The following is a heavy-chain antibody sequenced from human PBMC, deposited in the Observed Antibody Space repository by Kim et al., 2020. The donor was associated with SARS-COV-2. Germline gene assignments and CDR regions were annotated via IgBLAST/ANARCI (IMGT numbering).Heavy chain of an antibody. Sequence: SVKVSCKASGGTFSSYAISWVRQAPGQGLEWMGGIIPIFGTANYAQKFQGRVTITADESTSTAYMELSSLRSEDTAVYYFAREYYYDPHYFDYWGQGTLVTVSS. V-gene: IGHV1-69*13. CDR3: AREYYYDPHYFDY. D-gene: IGHD3-22*01. CDR2: IIPIFGTA. CDR1: GGTFSSYA. J-gene: IGHJ4*02.